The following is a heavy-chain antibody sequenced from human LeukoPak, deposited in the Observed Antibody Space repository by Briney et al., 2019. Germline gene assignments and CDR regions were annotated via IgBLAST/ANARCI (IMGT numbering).Heavy chain of an antibody. CDR2: ISSSGSTI. CDR3: ASLPTVTTSGYMDV. J-gene: IGHJ6*03. CDR1: GSTFSSYE. Sequence: PGGSLRLSCAASGSTFSSYEMNWVRQAPGKGLEWVSYISSSGSTIYYADSVKGRFTISRDNAKNSLYLQMNSLRAEDTAVYYCASLPTVTTSGYMDVWGKGTTVTVSS. D-gene: IGHD4-17*01. V-gene: IGHV3-48*03.